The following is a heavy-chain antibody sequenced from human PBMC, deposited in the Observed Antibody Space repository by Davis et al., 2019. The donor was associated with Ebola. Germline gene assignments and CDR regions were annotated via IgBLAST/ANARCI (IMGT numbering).Heavy chain of an antibody. J-gene: IGHJ4*02. CDR2: ISSSSSTI. V-gene: IGHV3-48*04. CDR3: ATSRGDIVVVPGYFDY. CDR1: GFTFSSYS. Sequence: GESLKISCAASGFTFSSYSMNWVRQAPGKGLEWVSYISSSSSTIYYADSVKGRFTISRDNAKNSLYLQMNSLRAEDTAVYYCATSRGDIVVVPGYFDYWGQGTLVTVSS. D-gene: IGHD2-2*01.